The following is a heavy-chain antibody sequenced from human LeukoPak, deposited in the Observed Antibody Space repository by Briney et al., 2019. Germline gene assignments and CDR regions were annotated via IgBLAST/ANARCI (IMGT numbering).Heavy chain of an antibody. J-gene: IGHJ4*02. D-gene: IGHD1-26*01. V-gene: IGHV3-23*01. CDR1: GFTFSSYD. CDR3: AKSGDWYSGSYYSPAAPPHFDY. Sequence: GGSLRLSCAASGFTFSSYDMSWVRQAPGKGLEGVSSISGRGGSTYYADSVKGRFTISRDNSKNTLHLQMNSLRAEDTAVYYCAKSGDWYSGSYYSPAAPPHFDYWGQGTLVTVSS. CDR2: ISGRGGST.